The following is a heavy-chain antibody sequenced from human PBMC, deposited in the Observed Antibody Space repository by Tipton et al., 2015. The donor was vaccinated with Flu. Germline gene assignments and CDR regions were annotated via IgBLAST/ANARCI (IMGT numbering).Heavy chain of an antibody. CDR2: IYHSGST. CDR3: ARGLHYYGSGNYYFDY. D-gene: IGHD3-10*01. CDR1: GYSISSGYY. Sequence: TLSLTCTVSGYSISSGYYWGWIRQPPGKGLEWIGSIYHSGSTYYNPSLKSRVTISVDTSKNQFSLKLSSVTAADTAVYYCARGLHYYGSGNYYFDYWGQGTLVTVSS. V-gene: IGHV4-38-2*02. J-gene: IGHJ4*02.